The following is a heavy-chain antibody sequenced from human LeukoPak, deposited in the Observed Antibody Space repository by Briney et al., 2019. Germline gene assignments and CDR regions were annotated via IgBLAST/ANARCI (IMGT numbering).Heavy chain of an antibody. D-gene: IGHD5-24*01. CDR3: ARGPATLRWLQFGAFDI. CDR1: GGSISSCY. Sequence: PSETLSLTCTVSGGSISSCYWSWIRQPPGKGLEWIGYIYYSGSTNYNPSLKSRVTISVDTSKNQFSLKLSSVTAADTAVYYCARGPATLRWLQFGAFDIWGRGTMVTVSS. J-gene: IGHJ3*02. CDR2: IYYSGST. V-gene: IGHV4-59*08.